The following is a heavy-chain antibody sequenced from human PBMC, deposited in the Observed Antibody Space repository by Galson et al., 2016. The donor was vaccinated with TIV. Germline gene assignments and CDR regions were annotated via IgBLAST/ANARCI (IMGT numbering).Heavy chain of an antibody. D-gene: IGHD1/OR15-1a*01. CDR3: ARHTSDWDKRVDY. CDR2: VYYVGST. CDR1: GDSINSGNYY. V-gene: IGHV4-39*01. J-gene: IGHJ4*02. Sequence: TLSLTCPVSGDSINSGNYYWAWFRQPPGKRLEWIGSVYYVGSTCYNPSLKSRVTIFVDTSKTHFSLRVNSVTAADTALYYCARHTSDWDKRVDYWGQGILVTVSS.